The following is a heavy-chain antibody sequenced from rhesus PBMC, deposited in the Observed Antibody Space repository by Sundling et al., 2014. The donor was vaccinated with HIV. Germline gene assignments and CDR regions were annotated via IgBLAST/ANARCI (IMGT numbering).Heavy chain of an antibody. Sequence: QVQLQESGPGLLKPSETLSLTCAVSGGSVGGFYWNWIRQSPGKGLEWIGGIYGSGVSTEYNPSLKSRVTISKDTSKNQFSLKLSSVTAADTAVYYCASPWNSWSGFDYWGQGVLVAVSS. CDR3: ASPWNSWSGFDY. V-gene: IGHV4-160*01. CDR1: GGSVGGFY. D-gene: IGHD6-13*01. CDR2: IYGSGVST. J-gene: IGHJ4*01.